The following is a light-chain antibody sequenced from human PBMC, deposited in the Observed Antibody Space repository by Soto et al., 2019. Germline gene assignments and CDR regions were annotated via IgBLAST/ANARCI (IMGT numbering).Light chain of an antibody. CDR2: GAS. CDR1: QSVSSSY. J-gene: IGKJ3*01. Sequence: EIVLTQSPGTLSLSPGERATLSCRASQSVSSSYLAWYQQKPGQAPRLLIHGASSRATGIPDRFSGSGSGTDFTLTISRLEPEDFAVYYCQQYGSSLFTFGAGTKVDIK. V-gene: IGKV3-20*01. CDR3: QQYGSSLFT.